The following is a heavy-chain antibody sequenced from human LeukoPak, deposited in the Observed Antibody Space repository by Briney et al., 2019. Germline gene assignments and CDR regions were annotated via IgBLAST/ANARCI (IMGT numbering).Heavy chain of an antibody. V-gene: IGHV1-46*01. CDR2: INPSGGST. CDR3: ARDLAGGTYYYYYGMDV. J-gene: IGHJ6*02. CDR1: GYTFTSYY. Sequence: ASVTVSFTASGYTFTSYYMHWVRQAPGQGLEWMGIINPSGGSTSYAQKFQGRVTMTRDTSTSTVYMELSSLRSEDTAVYYCARDLAGGTYYYYYGMDVWGQGTTVTVSS. D-gene: IGHD3-16*01.